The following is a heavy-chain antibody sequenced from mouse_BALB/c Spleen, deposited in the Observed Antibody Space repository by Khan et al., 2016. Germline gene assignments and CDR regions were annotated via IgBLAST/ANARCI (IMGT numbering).Heavy chain of an antibody. V-gene: IGHV9-1*02. D-gene: IGHD2-4*01. CDR2: INTNTGEP. J-gene: IGHJ1*01. CDR3: ARKSITHWYVDV. Sequence: QIQLVQSGPELKKPGETVKISCKASGYTFTNYGMHWVKQAPGKGLKWMGWINTNTGEPTYADDFRGRFAFSLETSSTTAYLQINSLKNEDMATYFCARKSITHWYVDVGGAGTTVTVSS. CDR1: GYTFTNYG.